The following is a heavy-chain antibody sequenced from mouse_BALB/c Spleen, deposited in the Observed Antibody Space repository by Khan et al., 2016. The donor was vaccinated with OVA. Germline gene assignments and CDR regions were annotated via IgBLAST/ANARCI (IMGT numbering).Heavy chain of an antibody. CDR1: GYSFTNYY. J-gene: IGHJ3*01. D-gene: IGHD2-2*01. Sequence: VQLQQSGPELMKPGASVKISCKASGYSFTNYYIHWLMQSHGKSLEWIGFIDPFSGGTTYNQKFKGKATLTVDKSSSTAYIHLSNLTSEDSVVYYWTRHGYVAWFTDWGQGTLVTVSA. CDR3: TRHGYVAWFTD. V-gene: IGHV1S135*01. CDR2: IDPFSGGT.